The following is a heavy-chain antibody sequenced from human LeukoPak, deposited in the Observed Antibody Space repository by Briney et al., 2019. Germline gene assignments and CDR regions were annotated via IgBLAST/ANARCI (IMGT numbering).Heavy chain of an antibody. CDR1: GGSVSSYY. Sequence: SETLSLTCTVSGGSVSSYYWSWIRQPPGKGLEWNGYIYYSGSTNYNPSLKSRVTISVDTSKNQFSLKLSSVTAADTAVYYCARDRGYCSGGSCYSSIDYWGQGTLVTVSS. D-gene: IGHD2-15*01. V-gene: IGHV4-59*02. CDR2: IYYSGST. CDR3: ARDRGYCSGGSCYSSIDY. J-gene: IGHJ4*02.